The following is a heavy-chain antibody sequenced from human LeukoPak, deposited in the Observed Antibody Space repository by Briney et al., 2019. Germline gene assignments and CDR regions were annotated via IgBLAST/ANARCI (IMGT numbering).Heavy chain of an antibody. CDR1: GYTFTGYY. V-gene: IGHV1-2*04. CDR2: INPNSGGT. CDR3: ARAGYCGGGCYPNYYYYYGMDV. J-gene: IGHJ6*02. D-gene: IGHD2-21*02. Sequence: GASVKVSCKASGYTFTGYYMHWVRQAPGQGLEWMGWINPNSGGTNYAQKFQGWVTMTRGTSISTAYMELSRLRSDDTAVYYCARAGYCGGGCYPNYYYYYGMDVWGQGTTVTVSS.